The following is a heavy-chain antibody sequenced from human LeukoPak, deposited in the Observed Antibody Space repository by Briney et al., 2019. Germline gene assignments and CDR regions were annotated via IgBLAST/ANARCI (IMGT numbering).Heavy chain of an antibody. V-gene: IGHV1-46*01. CDR3: ARGLVVGYNWFDP. CDR1: GYTVTSYY. CDR2: INPSGGGT. D-gene: IGHD2-2*01. J-gene: IGHJ5*02. Sequence: ASVKVSCKASGYTVTSYYMHWVRQAPGQGLEGMGIINPSGGGTSYAQKFQGRVTMTRDTSTSTVYMELSSLRSEDTAVYYCARGLVVGYNWFDPWGQGTLVTVSS.